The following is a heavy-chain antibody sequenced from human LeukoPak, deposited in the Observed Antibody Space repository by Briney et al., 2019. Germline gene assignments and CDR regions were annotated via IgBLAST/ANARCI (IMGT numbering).Heavy chain of an antibody. CDR2: INTNTGNP. D-gene: IGHD6-19*01. J-gene: IGHJ6*02. V-gene: IGHV7-4-1*02. CDR1: GYTFTSYA. Sequence: ASVKVSCKASGYTFTSYAMNWVRQAPGQGLEWMGWINTNTGNPTYAQGFTGRFVFSLDTSVSTAYLQISSLKAEDTAVYYCARDRHPQSSGWPNYYYYYGMDVWGQGTTVTVSS. CDR3: ARDRHPQSSGWPNYYYYYGMDV.